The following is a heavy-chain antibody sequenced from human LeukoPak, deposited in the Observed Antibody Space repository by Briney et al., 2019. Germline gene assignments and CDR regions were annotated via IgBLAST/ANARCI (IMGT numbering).Heavy chain of an antibody. J-gene: IGHJ6*03. D-gene: IGHD1-1*01. CDR1: GFTFDDYV. V-gene: IGHV3-9*01. CDR2: ITWNSDTI. CDR3: ARLFRVGTTVDYYYYMDV. Sequence: PGGSLRLSCAASGFTFDDYVMHWVRQAPGKGLEWVSGITWNSDTIAYADSVKGRFTISRDNAKNSLYLQMNSLRAEDTAVYYCARLFRVGTTVDYYYYMDVWGKGTTVTVSS.